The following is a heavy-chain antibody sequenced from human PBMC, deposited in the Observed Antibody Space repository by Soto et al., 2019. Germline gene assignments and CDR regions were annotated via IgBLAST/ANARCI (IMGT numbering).Heavy chain of an antibody. CDR3: ARGGDIVATEASNYYYGMDV. D-gene: IGHD5-12*01. J-gene: IGHJ6*02. CDR2: ISYDGSNK. V-gene: IGHV3-30-3*01. Sequence: RLSCAASGFTFSSYAMHWVRQAPGKGLEWVAVISYDGSNKYYADSVKGRFTISRDNSKNTLYLQMNSLRAEDTAVYYCARGGDIVATEASNYYYGMDVWGQGTTVTVSS. CDR1: GFTFSSYA.